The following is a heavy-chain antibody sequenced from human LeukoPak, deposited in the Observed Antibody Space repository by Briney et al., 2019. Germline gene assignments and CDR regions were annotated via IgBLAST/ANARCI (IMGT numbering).Heavy chain of an antibody. Sequence: GGSLRLSCAASGFTFSSYAMSGVRQSPGKGVEWVCAISGSGGSTYYADSVKGRFTISRDNSKNTLYLQMNSLRAEDTAVYYCAKDLPYLTDNMMDAFDIWGQGTMVTVSS. D-gene: IGHD3-16*01. CDR2: ISGSGGST. CDR1: GFTFSSYA. CDR3: AKDLPYLTDNMMDAFDI. V-gene: IGHV3-23*01. J-gene: IGHJ3*02.